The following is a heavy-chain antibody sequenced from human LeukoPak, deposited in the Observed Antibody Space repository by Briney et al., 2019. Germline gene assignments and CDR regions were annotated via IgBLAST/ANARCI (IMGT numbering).Heavy chain of an antibody. CDR1: GFAFSSSTFGSYT. J-gene: IGHJ4*02. CDR2: ISSTCTYI. V-gene: IGHV3-21*01. CDR3: ARDLDYSTGFDY. D-gene: IGHD4-11*01. Sequence: GESLRLSCATSGFAFSSSTFGSYTMNWVRQAPGKGLQWVSSISSTCTYIYYTDSVKGRFTISRDIAMSLLYLQMNSLRADDTAVYYCARDLDYSTGFDYWGQGTLVTVSS.